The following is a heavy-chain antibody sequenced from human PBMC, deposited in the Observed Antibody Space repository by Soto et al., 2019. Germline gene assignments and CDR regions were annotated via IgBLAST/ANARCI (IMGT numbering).Heavy chain of an antibody. Sequence: SETLSLTCTVSGGSISSSSYYWGWIRQPPGKGLEWIGSIYYSGSTYYNPSLKSRVTISVDTSKNQFSLKLSSVTAADTAVYYCARHGDVSSSSWPYYYYYYGMDVWGQGTTVTVSS. CDR3: ARHGDVSSSSWPYYYYYYGMDV. CDR2: IYYSGST. D-gene: IGHD6-13*01. V-gene: IGHV4-39*01. J-gene: IGHJ6*02. CDR1: GGSISSSSYY.